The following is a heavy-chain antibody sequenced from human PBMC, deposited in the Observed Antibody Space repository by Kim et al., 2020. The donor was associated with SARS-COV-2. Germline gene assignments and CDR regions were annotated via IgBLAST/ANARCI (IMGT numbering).Heavy chain of an antibody. D-gene: IGHD3-22*01. CDR2: IYYSGST. V-gene: IGHV4-31*03. J-gene: IGHJ6*02. CDR1: GGSISSGGYY. Sequence: SDTLSLTCTVSGGSISSGGYYWSWIRQHPGKGLEWIGYIYYSGSTYYNPSLKSRVTISVDTSKNQFSLKLSSVTAADTAVYYCARGGYYYDSSGGSADYYGMDVWGQGTTVTVSS. CDR3: ARGGYYYDSSGGSADYYGMDV.